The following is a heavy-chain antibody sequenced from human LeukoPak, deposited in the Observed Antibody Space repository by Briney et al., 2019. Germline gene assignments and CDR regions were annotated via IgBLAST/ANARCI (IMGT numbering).Heavy chain of an antibody. CDR2: INPNSGGT. D-gene: IGHD6-19*01. CDR3: TRFRHVAVAGTPHFDY. CDR1: GYTFTDYH. Sequence: ASVKVSCKASGYTFTDYHIHWVRQAPGQGLEWMGWINPNSGGTNYAEKFHGRLTTTRDTSISTAFMELSGLRSDDTAVYYCTRFRHVAVAGTPHFDYWGQGTLVTVSS. J-gene: IGHJ4*02. V-gene: IGHV1-2*02.